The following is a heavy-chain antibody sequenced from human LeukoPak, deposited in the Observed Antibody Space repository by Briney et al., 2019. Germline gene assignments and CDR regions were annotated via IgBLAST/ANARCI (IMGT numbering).Heavy chain of an antibody. Sequence: PGGSLRLSCAVSGFTFSDYYMNWIRQAPGKGLEWVAVISYDGSNKYYADSVKGRFTISRDNSKNTLYLQMNSLRAEDTAVYYCARGHRAWPGDYWGQGTLVTVSS. CDR3: ARGHRAWPGDY. V-gene: IGHV3-30-3*01. CDR2: ISYDGSNK. CDR1: GFTFSDYY. J-gene: IGHJ4*02.